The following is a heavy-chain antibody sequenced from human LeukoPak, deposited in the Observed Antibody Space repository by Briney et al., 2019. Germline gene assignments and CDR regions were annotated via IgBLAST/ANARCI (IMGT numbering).Heavy chain of an antibody. V-gene: IGHV3-30*18. Sequence: PGGSLRLSCAASGFTFRSYGMHWVRQAPGEGLQWVAVLSNDGRDKHYADSVKGRFTISRDNSKNTLYLQMNSLRAEDTAVYYCAKITGTTSEDYWGQGTLVTVSS. CDR3: AKITGTTSEDY. J-gene: IGHJ4*02. D-gene: IGHD1-7*01. CDR2: LSNDGRDK. CDR1: GFTFRSYG.